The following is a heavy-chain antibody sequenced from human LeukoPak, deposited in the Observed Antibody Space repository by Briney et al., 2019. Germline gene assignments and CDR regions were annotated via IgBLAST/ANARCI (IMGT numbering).Heavy chain of an antibody. J-gene: IGHJ4*02. CDR3: ARLVGYSYEYYFDY. Sequence: PSQTLSLTCTVYGGSISSGSYYWSWIRQPAGKGLEWIGRIYTTGSTNYNPSLKTRVTISVDTAQNTFSLKLSSVTAADTVVYYCARLVGYSYEYYFDYWGQGTLVTVSS. CDR1: GGSISSGSYY. CDR2: IYTTGST. V-gene: IGHV4-61*02. D-gene: IGHD5-18*01.